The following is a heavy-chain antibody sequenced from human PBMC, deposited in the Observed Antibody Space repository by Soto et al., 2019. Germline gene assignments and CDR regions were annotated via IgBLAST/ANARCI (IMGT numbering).Heavy chain of an antibody. Sequence: SSETLSLTCTVSGGSISSSSYYWGWIRQPPGKGLEWIGSIYYSGSTYYNPSLKSRVTISVDTSKNQFSLKLSSVTAADTAVYYCARHDYGDYGTIDYWGQGTLVTVSS. V-gene: IGHV4-39*01. D-gene: IGHD4-17*01. J-gene: IGHJ4*02. CDR2: IYYSGST. CDR3: ARHDYGDYGTIDY. CDR1: GGSISSSSYY.